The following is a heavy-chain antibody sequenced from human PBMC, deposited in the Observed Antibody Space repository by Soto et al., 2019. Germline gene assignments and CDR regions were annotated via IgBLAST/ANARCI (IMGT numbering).Heavy chain of an antibody. CDR3: ARAPTYYYGSGSLVYYYYGMDV. V-gene: IGHV3-33*08. J-gene: IGHJ6*02. Sequence: GGSLRLSCVASGFSFSSYWMSWVRQAPGKGLEWVAVIWYDGSNKYYADSVKGRFTISRDNSKNTLYLQMNSLRAEDTAVYYCARAPTYYYGSGSLVYYYYGMDVWGQGTTVTVSS. D-gene: IGHD3-10*01. CDR2: IWYDGSNK. CDR1: GFSFSSYW.